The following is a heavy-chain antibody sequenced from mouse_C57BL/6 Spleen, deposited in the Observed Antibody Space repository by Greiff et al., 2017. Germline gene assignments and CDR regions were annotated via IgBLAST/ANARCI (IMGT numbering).Heavy chain of an antibody. V-gene: IGHV5-4*01. Sequence: EVQGVESGGGLVKPGGSLKLSCAASGFTFSSYAMSWVRQTPEKRLEWVATISDGGSYTYYPDNVKGRFTISRDNAKNNLYLQMSHLKSEDTAMYYCARETKTAQVFSFDYWGQGTTLTASS. CDR3: ARETKTAQVFSFDY. CDR2: ISDGGSYT. J-gene: IGHJ2*01. CDR1: GFTFSSYA. D-gene: IGHD3-2*02.